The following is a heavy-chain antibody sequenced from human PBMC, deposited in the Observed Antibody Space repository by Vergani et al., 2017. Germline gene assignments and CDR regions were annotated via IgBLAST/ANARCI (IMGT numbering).Heavy chain of an antibody. CDR1: GGSMSGYY. V-gene: IGHV4-59*01. CDR2: MYHSGST. J-gene: IGHJ4*02. D-gene: IGHD2-2*01. CDR3: ARHASPDCPSSGCYGTHPFDS. Sequence: QVRLQESGPGLVKPSETLSLTCSVSGGSMSGYYWSRIRQPPGKELEWIGYMYHSGSTNYNPSLETRVTISGDTSKNQFSLKLNSVTAADTAVYYCARHASPDCPSSGCYGTHPFDSWGQGTLVTVSS.